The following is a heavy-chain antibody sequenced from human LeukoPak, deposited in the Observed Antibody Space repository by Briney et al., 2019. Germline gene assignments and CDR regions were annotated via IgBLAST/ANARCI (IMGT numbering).Heavy chain of an antibody. CDR1: GFTFSPYV. Sequence: GGSLRLSCAASGFTFSPYVMHWVRQAPGKGLEHVSAISSNGGSTYYATSVKGRFIISRDNSKNTLYLQMGSLRPEDMAVYYCARGSRESSGYYFDYWGQGALVTVSS. CDR3: ARGSRESSGYYFDY. V-gene: IGHV3-64*01. J-gene: IGHJ4*02. CDR2: ISSNGGST. D-gene: IGHD3-22*01.